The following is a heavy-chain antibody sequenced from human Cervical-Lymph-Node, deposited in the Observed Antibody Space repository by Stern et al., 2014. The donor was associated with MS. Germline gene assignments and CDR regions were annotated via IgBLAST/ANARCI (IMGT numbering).Heavy chain of an antibody. V-gene: IGHV1-69*01. Sequence: QLVQSGAEVKKPGSSVKVSCKASGGTFSSYAISWVRQAPGQGLEWLGGIIPIFGTANYAKKFQGRVTITADESTSTAYMELSSLRSEDTAVYYCARVEIVAASYYYYGMDVWGQGTTVTVSS. CDR2: IIPIFGTA. CDR1: GGTFSSYA. J-gene: IGHJ6*02. D-gene: IGHD5-12*01. CDR3: ARVEIVAASYYYYGMDV.